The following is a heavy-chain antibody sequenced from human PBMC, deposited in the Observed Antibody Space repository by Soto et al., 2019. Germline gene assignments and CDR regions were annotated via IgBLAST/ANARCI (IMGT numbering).Heavy chain of an antibody. CDR3: ARDHGPPDDYDSSVPPYYGMDV. V-gene: IGHV4-31*03. J-gene: IGHJ6*02. CDR1: GGSISSGGYY. CDR2: IYYSGST. Sequence: QVQLQESGPGLVKPSQTLSLTCTVSGGSISSGGYYWSWIRQHPGKGLEWIGYIYYSGSTYYNPSLKSRVTISVDTSKNQFSLKLGSVTAADTAVYYCARDHGPPDDYDSSVPPYYGMDVWGQGTTVTVSS. D-gene: IGHD3-22*01.